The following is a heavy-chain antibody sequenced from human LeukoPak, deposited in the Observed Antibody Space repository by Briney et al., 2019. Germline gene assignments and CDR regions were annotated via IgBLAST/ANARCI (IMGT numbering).Heavy chain of an antibody. CDR1: GYTFTSYA. CDR3: ARVPDCSGGSCQYYFDY. J-gene: IGHJ4*02. V-gene: IGHV7-4-1*02. Sequence: ASVKVSCKASGYTFTSYAMNWVRQAPGQGLEWMGWINTNTGNPTYAQGFTGRFVFSLDTSVSTAYLQISSPKAEDTAVYYCARVPDCSGGSCQYYFDYWGQGTLVTVSS. D-gene: IGHD2-15*01. CDR2: INTNTGNP.